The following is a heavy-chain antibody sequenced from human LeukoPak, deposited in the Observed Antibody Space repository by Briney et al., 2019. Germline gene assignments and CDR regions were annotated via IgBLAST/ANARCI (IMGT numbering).Heavy chain of an antibody. CDR3: VSFVAAAGKEVDY. CDR1: GYTFTSYY. Sequence: ASVKVSCKASGYTFTSYYIHWVQQAPGQRLGCRGIINPSGGSTTYAQKFRGRVTMTRDTSTSTVYMELSSLRSEDTAVYYCVSFVAAAGKEVDYWGQGTLVTVSS. CDR2: INPSGGST. V-gene: IGHV1-46*01. J-gene: IGHJ4*02. D-gene: IGHD6-13*01.